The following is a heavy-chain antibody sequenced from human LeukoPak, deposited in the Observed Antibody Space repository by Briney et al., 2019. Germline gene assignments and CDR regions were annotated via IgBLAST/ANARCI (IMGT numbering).Heavy chain of an antibody. J-gene: IGHJ4*02. V-gene: IGHV3-30*19. CDR1: GFTFSSYG. Sequence: GGSLRLSCGASGFTFSSYGMHWVRQAPGKGLEWVAFISYDGSKKYYADSVKGRFTISRDNSKNTLYLQMNSLRAEDTAVYYCARETGVTGCPDYWGQGTLVTVSS. D-gene: IGHD2-8*02. CDR3: ARETGVTGCPDY. CDR2: ISYDGSKK.